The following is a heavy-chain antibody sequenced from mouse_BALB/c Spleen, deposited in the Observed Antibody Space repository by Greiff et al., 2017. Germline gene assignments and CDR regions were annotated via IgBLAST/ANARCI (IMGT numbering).Heavy chain of an antibody. D-gene: IGHD2-10*02. CDR1: GFTFSSYA. V-gene: IGHV5-9-3*01. Sequence: EVKLVESGGGLVKPGGSLKLSCAASGFTFSSYAMSWVRQTPEKRLEWVATISSGGSYTYYPDSVKGRFTISRDNAKNTLYLQMSSLRSEDTAMYYCARRYGNPYYAMDYWGQGTSVTVSS. CDR2: ISSGGSYT. CDR3: ARRYGNPYYAMDY. J-gene: IGHJ4*01.